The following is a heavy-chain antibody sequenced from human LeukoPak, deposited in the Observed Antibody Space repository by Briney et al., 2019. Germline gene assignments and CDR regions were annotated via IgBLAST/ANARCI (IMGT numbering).Heavy chain of an antibody. Sequence: SETLSLTCTVSGGSISSGSYFWTCIRQPAGKGLEWIGRINTSGSTNYNPSLKRRVTISVDTSKNQFSLKLSSVTAADTAVFYCAREGYTSSWYSGYYYFDYWGQGTLVTVSS. J-gene: IGHJ4*02. CDR1: GGSISSGSYF. CDR2: INTSGST. D-gene: IGHD6-13*01. CDR3: AREGYTSSWYSGYYYFDY. V-gene: IGHV4-61*02.